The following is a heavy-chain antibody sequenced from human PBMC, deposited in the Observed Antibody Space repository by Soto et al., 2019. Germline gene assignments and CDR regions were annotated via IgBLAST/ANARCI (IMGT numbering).Heavy chain of an antibody. CDR3: ARGMTPPGAPAWYYFDS. CDR1: GASITGSSY. J-gene: IGHJ4*02. Sequence: SETLSLTFTVSGASITGSSYRSWIRQPPGEGLEWIGRFSLSGTTNYNPSLRSRVTMSADVSKNQFSLRLTSVTAADTALYYCARGMTPPGAPAWYYFDSWGQGTLVTVSS. D-gene: IGHD2-8*02. CDR2: FSLSGTT. V-gene: IGHV4-4*07.